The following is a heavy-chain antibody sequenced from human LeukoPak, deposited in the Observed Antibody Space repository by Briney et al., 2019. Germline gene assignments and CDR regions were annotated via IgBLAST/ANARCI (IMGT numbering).Heavy chain of an antibody. D-gene: IGHD1-26*01. Sequence: GASVKVSCKASGYTFTSYDINWVRQATGQGLEWMGWMNPNSGNTGYAQKFQGGVTMTRNTSISTAYMELSSLRSEDTAVYYCARRGSGSYYDWFDPWGQGTLVTVSS. J-gene: IGHJ5*02. CDR3: ARRGSGSYYDWFDP. CDR1: GYTFTSYD. V-gene: IGHV1-8*01. CDR2: MNPNSGNT.